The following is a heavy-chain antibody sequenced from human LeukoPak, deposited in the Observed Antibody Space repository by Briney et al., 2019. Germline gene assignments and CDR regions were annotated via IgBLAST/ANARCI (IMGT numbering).Heavy chain of an antibody. CDR1: GLTFNNYA. CDR3: AREPQEALLWFGELLGRYYYGMDV. CDR2: ISGTGDTT. Sequence: GSLRLSCAVSGLTFNNYAMSWVRQAPGKGLEWVSSISGTGDTTYYADSVKGRFTISRDNSKNTLYLQMNSLRAEDTAVYYCAREPQEALLWFGELLGRYYYGMDVWGQGTTVTVSS. J-gene: IGHJ6*02. V-gene: IGHV3-23*01. D-gene: IGHD3-10*01.